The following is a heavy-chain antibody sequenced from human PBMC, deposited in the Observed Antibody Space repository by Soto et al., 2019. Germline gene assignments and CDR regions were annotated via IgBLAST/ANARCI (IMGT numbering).Heavy chain of an antibody. CDR2: IYYSGST. V-gene: IGHV4-31*03. CDR1: GGSISSGGYY. D-gene: IGHD2-2*01. CDR3: ARYVVVPAATISRFDP. Sequence: LSLTCTVSGGSISSGGYYWSWIRQHPGKGLEWIGYIYYSGSTYYNPSLKSRVTISVDTSKNQFSLKLSSVTAADTAVYYCARYVVVPAATISRFDPWGQGTLVTVSS. J-gene: IGHJ5*02.